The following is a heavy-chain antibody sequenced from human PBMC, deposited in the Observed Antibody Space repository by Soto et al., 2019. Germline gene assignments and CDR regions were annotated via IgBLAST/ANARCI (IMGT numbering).Heavy chain of an antibody. CDR1: GFTFDDYT. CDR3: ARDYYYDSSGYYYPELDYYYYGMDV. CDR2: ISWDGGST. D-gene: IGHD3-22*01. V-gene: IGHV3-43*01. Sequence: PGGSLRLSCAASGFTFDDYTMHWVRQAPGKGLEWVSLISWDGGSTYYADSVKGRFTISRDNAKNSLYLQMNSLRDEDTAVYYCARDYYYDSSGYYYPELDYYYYGMDVWGQGTTVTVSS. J-gene: IGHJ6*02.